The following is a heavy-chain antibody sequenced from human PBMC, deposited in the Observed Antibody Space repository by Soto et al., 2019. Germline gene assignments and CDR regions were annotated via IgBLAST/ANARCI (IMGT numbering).Heavy chain of an antibody. CDR3: ARDREGYSSSWPRRNLYNWFDP. CDR1: GFTFSSYS. V-gene: IGHV3-21*01. CDR2: ISSSSSYI. J-gene: IGHJ5*02. D-gene: IGHD6-13*01. Sequence: GGSLRLSCAASGFTFSSYSMNWVRQAPGKGLEWVSSISSSSSYIYYADSVKGRFTISRDNAKNSLYLQMNSLRAEDTAVYYCARDREGYSSSWPRRNLYNWFDPWGQGTLVTVSS.